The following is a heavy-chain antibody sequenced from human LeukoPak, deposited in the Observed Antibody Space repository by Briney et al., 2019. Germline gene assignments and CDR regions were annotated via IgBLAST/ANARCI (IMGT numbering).Heavy chain of an antibody. Sequence: PGGALMLACSASGFSFSNFATHWVPQAPGKGRELVAVTPYDGNTKYYADSVKGRFTISRDNSKNTLYLQMNSLRAEDTALYYCARDGNSGYDLTYYYGMDVWGQGTTVTVSS. J-gene: IGHJ6*02. CDR2: TPYDGNTK. D-gene: IGHD5-12*01. V-gene: IGHV3-30-3*01. CDR1: GFSFSNFA. CDR3: ARDGNSGYDLTYYYGMDV.